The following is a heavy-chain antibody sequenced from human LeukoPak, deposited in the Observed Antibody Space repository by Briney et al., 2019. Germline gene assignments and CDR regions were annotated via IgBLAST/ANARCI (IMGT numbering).Heavy chain of an antibody. CDR1: GGSISSHY. V-gene: IGHV4-59*11. J-gene: IGHJ4*02. Sequence: PSETLSLTCTVSGGSISSHYWSWFRQTPGERPEWIAFIYYSGTTNYNPSLKGRVTISIDSSKNQFSLKLSSVTAADTAIYYCARGTEFYDSSGHYYWGYFDSWGQGTLVPVSS. CDR2: IYYSGTT. D-gene: IGHD3-22*01. CDR3: ARGTEFYDSSGHYYWGYFDS.